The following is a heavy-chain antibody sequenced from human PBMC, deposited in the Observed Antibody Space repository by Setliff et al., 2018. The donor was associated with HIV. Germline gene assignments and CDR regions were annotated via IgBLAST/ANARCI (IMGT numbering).Heavy chain of an antibody. CDR2: IYYSGST. V-gene: IGHV4-39*07. D-gene: IGHD3-3*01. CDR3: ARANFRSGYYGY. Sequence: LSLTCTVSGGSISSSNYYWGWIRQPPGKGLEWIGSIYYSGSTYYNPSLKSRVTISVDTSKNQFSLKLSSVTAADTAVYYCARANFRSGYYGYWGQGTLVTVSS. J-gene: IGHJ4*02. CDR1: GGSISSSNYY.